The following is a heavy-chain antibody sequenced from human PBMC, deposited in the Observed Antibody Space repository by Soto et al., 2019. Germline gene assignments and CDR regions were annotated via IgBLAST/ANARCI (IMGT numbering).Heavy chain of an antibody. D-gene: IGHD2-2*01. CDR1: GYTFSGSA. V-gene: IGHV3-73*01. CDR2: IRGKANSYET. Sequence: EVQLVESGGGLVQPGGSLKLSCVASGYTFSGSACHWVRQASGKGLEWVGRIRGKANSYETAYAESVKGRFTISRDDSKNTAFLQMNSLKTEDTAVYYCTSRYCSSASCHTWGQGTRVTVSS. J-gene: IGHJ5*02. CDR3: TSRYCSSASCHT.